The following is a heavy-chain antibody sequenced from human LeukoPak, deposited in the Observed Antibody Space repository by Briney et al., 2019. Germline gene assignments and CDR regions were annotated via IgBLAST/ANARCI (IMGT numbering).Heavy chain of an antibody. CDR3: ARVGGNWHFDL. D-gene: IGHD3-10*01. Sequence: SGTLSLTCGVSGGSVINTNWWTWVRQPPGKGLEWIGEVHLDGRTNYNPSLESRVTMSVDTSKNQFSLKLSSVTAADTAIYYCARVGGNWHFDLWGRGTLVTVPS. CDR2: VHLDGRT. CDR1: GGSVINTNW. V-gene: IGHV4-4*02. J-gene: IGHJ2*01.